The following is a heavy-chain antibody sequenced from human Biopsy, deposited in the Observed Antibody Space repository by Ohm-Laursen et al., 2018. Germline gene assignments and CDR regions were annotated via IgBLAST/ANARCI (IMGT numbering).Heavy chain of an antibody. V-gene: IGHV4-31*02. CDR3: ARLGSGDYFPAFFDF. Sequence: TLSLTCLVSGVSINGGRYYWNWLRHHPGKGLEWIGNIFYSANTYYNPSLKSRVAISVDTSKIQFSLKLSSVTAADTAVYYCARLGSGDYFPAFFDFWGQGALVTVSS. CDR2: IFYSANT. CDR1: GVSINGGRYY. D-gene: IGHD5-12*01. J-gene: IGHJ4*02.